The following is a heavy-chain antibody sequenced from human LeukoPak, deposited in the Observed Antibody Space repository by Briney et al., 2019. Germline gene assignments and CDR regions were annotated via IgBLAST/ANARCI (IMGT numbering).Heavy chain of an antibody. J-gene: IGHJ3*02. D-gene: IGHD6-13*01. CDR3: AKSAGGNIYDASDM. Sequence: PGGSLRLSCAASGFIFSDYYMSWIRQAPGKGLEWVSIITGSGGITYYADSVKGRFTISRDNSINTLYLQMNSLRADDTAIYYCAKSAGGNIYDASDMWGQGTMVTVS. CDR1: GFIFSDYY. V-gene: IGHV3-23*01. CDR2: ITGSGGIT.